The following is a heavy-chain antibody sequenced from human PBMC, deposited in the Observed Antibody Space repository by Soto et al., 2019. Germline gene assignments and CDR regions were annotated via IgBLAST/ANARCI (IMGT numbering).Heavy chain of an antibody. CDR1: GGTFSSYA. D-gene: IGHD6-13*01. V-gene: IGHV1-69*13. CDR2: IIPIFGTA. CDR3: ARSMLRYSSSWYWDY. J-gene: IGHJ4*02. Sequence: ASVKVSCKASGGTFSSYAISWVRQAPGQGLEWMGGIIPIFGTANYAQKFQGRVTITADESTSTAYMELSSLRSEDTAVYYCARSMLRYSSSWYWDYWGQGTLVTVSS.